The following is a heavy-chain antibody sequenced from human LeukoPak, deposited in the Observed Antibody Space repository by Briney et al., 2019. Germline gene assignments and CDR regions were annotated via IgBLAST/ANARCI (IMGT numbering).Heavy chain of an antibody. Sequence: GGSLRLSCAASGFTLGDYYMSWIRQAPGKGLEWVSYISSSGSTIYYADSVKGRFTISRDNAKNSLYLQMNSLRAEDTAVYYCARDRVAWNYFDYWGQGTLVTVSS. CDR2: ISSSGSTI. J-gene: IGHJ4*02. D-gene: IGHD3-10*01. CDR1: GFTLGDYY. CDR3: ARDRVAWNYFDY. V-gene: IGHV3-11*01.